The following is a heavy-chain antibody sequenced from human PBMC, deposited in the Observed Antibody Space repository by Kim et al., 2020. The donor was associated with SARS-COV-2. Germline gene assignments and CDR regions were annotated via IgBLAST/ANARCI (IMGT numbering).Heavy chain of an antibody. CDR2: T. J-gene: IGHJ4*02. Sequence: TYYADSVKGRFTISRDNSKNTLYLQMNSLRAEDTAVYYCAKCARFGELNYWGQGTLVTVSS. D-gene: IGHD3-10*02. CDR3: AKCARFGELNY. V-gene: IGHV3-23*01.